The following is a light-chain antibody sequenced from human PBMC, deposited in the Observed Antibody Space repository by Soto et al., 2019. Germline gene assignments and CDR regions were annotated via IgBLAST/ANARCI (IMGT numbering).Light chain of an antibody. V-gene: IGKV1-9*01. CDR1: QGISSY. CDR3: QQLNSYPPGLT. Sequence: DIQLTQSPSFLSASVGDRVTITCRASQGISSYLAWYQQKPGKAPKLLIYAASTLQSGVPSRFSGSGSGTEFTLTISSLQPGDFATYYCQQLNSYPPGLTFGGGTKVDIK. J-gene: IGKJ4*01. CDR2: AAS.